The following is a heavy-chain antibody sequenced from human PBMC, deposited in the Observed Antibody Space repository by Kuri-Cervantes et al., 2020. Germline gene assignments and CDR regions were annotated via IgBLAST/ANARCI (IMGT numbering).Heavy chain of an antibody. CDR2: IKQDGSEK. V-gene: IGHV3-7*01. CDR1: GFTFSSYW. J-gene: IGHJ4*02. Sequence: GESLKISCAASGFTFSSYWMSWVRQAPGKGLEWVANIKQDGSEKYYVDSVKGRFTISRDNSKNTLYLQMNGLRTEDTAVYYCGRGTDYGDYAGLDYWGQGTLVTVSS. D-gene: IGHD4-17*01. CDR3: GRGTDYGDYAGLDY.